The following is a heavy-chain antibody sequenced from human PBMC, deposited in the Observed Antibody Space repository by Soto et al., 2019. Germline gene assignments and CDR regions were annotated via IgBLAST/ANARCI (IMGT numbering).Heavy chain of an antibody. J-gene: IGHJ6*02. CDR3: ARPYSSSSGVYYYYYGMDV. D-gene: IGHD6-6*01. V-gene: IGHV3-23*01. Sequence: EVQLLESGGGLVQPGGSLRLSCAASGLIFGTYAMSWVRQAPEKGLEWVSSISASGGSTYYADSVKGRFTISRDNSKNTLYLQMSSLRAEDTAVYYCARPYSSSSGVYYYYYGMDVWGQGTTVTVSS. CDR2: ISASGGST. CDR1: GLIFGTYA.